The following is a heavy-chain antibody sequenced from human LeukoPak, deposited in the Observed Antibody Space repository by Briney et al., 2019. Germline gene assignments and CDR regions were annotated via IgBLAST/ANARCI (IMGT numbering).Heavy chain of an antibody. CDR3: ARDPGGSGPAS. CDR1: GGSISSLNYH. CDR2: IYTSGST. D-gene: IGHD6-19*01. V-gene: IGHV4-61*02. J-gene: IGHJ5*02. Sequence: SQTLSLTSTVSGGSISSLNYHWTWIRQPAGKGLELIGRIYTSGSTNYSLSFKSRVTISIDTSKNQFSLKLSSVTAADTAVYYCARDPGGSGPASWGLGTLVTVSS.